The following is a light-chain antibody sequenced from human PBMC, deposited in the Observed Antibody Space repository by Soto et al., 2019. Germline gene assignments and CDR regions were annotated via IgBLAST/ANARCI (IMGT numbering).Light chain of an antibody. CDR2: GAS. J-gene: IGKJ3*01. CDR1: QSVSSSY. Sequence: EIVLTQSPGTLSLSPGERATLSCRASQSVSSSYLAWSQQKPGQAPRLLMYGASRRATGIPDRFSGSGSGTDLTLIINRLEPEDVAVYYCQQYGSSPLFTFGPGTKVDIK. V-gene: IGKV3-20*01. CDR3: QQYGSSPLFT.